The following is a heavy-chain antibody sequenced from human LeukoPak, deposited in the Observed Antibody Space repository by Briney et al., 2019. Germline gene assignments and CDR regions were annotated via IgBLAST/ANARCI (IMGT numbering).Heavy chain of an antibody. J-gene: IGHJ6*03. Sequence: KPSETLSLTCTVSGYSIIGTYYWGWIRQPPGKGLEWIGSIYHSGSTYYNPSLKSRVPISVDTSKNQFPLKLSSVTAADTAVYYCARGMYGSGRHYYYYMDVWGKGTTVTISS. D-gene: IGHD3-10*01. CDR1: GYSIIGTYY. CDR3: ARGMYGSGRHYYYYMDV. CDR2: IYHSGST. V-gene: IGHV4-38-2*02.